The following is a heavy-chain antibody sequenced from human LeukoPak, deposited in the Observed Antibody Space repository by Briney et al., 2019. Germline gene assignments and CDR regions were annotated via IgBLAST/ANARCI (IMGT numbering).Heavy chain of an antibody. CDR2: ISYDGSNK. V-gene: IGHV3-30*18. CDR1: GFTFSSYG. J-gene: IGHJ4*02. D-gene: IGHD3-3*01. Sequence: GGSLRLSCAASGFTFSSYGMHWVRQAPGKGLEWVAVISYDGSNKYYADSVKGRFTISRDNSKNTLYLQMNSLRAEDTAVYYCAKSTSWSNPYYFDYWGQGALVTVSS. CDR3: AKSTSWSNPYYFDY.